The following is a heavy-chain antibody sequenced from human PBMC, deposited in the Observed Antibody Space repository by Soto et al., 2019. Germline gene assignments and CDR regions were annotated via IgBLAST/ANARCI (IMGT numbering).Heavy chain of an antibody. CDR2: IIPIFGTA. CDR1: GGTFSSYA. CDR3: ARKGTTVTSRGWFDP. D-gene: IGHD4-4*01. V-gene: IGHV1-69*13. J-gene: IGHJ5*02. Sequence: ASVKVSCKASGGTFSSYAISWVRQAPGQGLEWMGGIIPIFGTANYAQKFQGRVTITADESTSTAYMELSSLRSEDTAVYYCARKGTTVTSRGWFDPWGQGTLVTVSS.